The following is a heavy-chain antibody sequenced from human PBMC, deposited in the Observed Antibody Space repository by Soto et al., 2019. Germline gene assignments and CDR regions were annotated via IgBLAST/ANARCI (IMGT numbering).Heavy chain of an antibody. Sequence: EVQLLESGGGLVQPGGSLRLSCAASGFTFSSYAMSWVRQAPGKGLEWVSAISGSGGSTYYADSVKGRFTISRDNSKNTLYLQMNSLRAEDTAVYYCATVPPQYQLLLYFDYWVQGTLVTVSS. D-gene: IGHD2-2*01. CDR1: GFTFSSYA. CDR2: ISGSGGST. J-gene: IGHJ4*02. V-gene: IGHV3-23*01. CDR3: ATVPPQYQLLLYFDY.